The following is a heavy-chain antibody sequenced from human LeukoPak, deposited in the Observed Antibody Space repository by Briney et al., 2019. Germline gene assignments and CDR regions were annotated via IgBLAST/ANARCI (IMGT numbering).Heavy chain of an antibody. D-gene: IGHD4-17*01. V-gene: IGHV3-30*02. CDR3: AAPIGRRAVKAFVI. CDR1: GFTFSSYG. Sequence: GGSLRLSCAASGFTFSSYGMHWVRQAPGKGLEWVAFIRYDGSNKYYADSVKGRVTISRDNSKNTLYLQMNGLRAEDTAVYYCAAPIGRRAVKAFVIWGQGTMVTVSS. J-gene: IGHJ3*02. CDR2: IRYDGSNK.